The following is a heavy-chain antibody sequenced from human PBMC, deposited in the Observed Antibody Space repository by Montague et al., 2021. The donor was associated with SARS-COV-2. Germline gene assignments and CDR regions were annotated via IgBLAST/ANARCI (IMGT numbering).Heavy chain of an antibody. CDR2: IYYSGXT. CDR1: GGSISSSSYY. J-gene: IGHJ5*02. D-gene: IGHD2-8*01. V-gene: IGHV4-39*01. Sequence: SETLSLTCTVSGGSISSSSYYWGWIRQPPGKGLEWLGSIYYSGXTXYXXXXKXRVTISVDTSKNQFSLKLSSVTAADTAVYYCARLWGSDIVLMVYAIKGWFDPWGQGTPVTVSS. CDR3: ARLWGSDIVLMVYAIKGWFDP.